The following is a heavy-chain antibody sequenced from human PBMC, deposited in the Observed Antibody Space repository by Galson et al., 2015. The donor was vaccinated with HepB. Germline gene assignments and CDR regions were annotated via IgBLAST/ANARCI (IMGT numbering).Heavy chain of an antibody. D-gene: IGHD3-22*01. Sequence: SLRLSCAASGFTFSDYYMSWIRQAPGKGLEWVSYISSSGSTIYYADSVKGRFTISRDNAKNSLYLQMNSLRAEDTAVYYCARARNYYDSSGYYGVRHHDAFDIWGQGTMVTVSS. CDR3: ARARNYYDSSGYYGVRHHDAFDI. J-gene: IGHJ3*02. CDR1: GFTFSDYY. V-gene: IGHV3-11*01. CDR2: ISSSGSTI.